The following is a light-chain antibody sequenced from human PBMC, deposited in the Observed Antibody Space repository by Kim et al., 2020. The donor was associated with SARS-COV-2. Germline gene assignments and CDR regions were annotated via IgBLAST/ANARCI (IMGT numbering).Light chain of an antibody. J-gene: IGLJ7*01. CDR3: QSYDSTTFAV. V-gene: IGLV6-57*04. CDR2: DDD. CDR1: SGSIDSHF. Sequence: NFMLTQPHSVSESPGKTVTISCTRSSGSIDSHFVQWFQQRPGSAPITVIYDDDQRPSGVPDRFSASVDTASNSASLIISGLRTEDEADYFCQSYDSTTFAVFGTGTQLTVL.